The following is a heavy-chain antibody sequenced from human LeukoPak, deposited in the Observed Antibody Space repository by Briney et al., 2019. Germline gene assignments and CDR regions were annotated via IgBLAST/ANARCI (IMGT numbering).Heavy chain of an antibody. V-gene: IGHV4-34*01. CDR3: ARGGSSTSCYAGCYYGMDV. D-gene: IGHD2-2*01. CDR1: GGSFSGYY. J-gene: IGHJ6*02. Sequence: SEPLSPTCAVYGGSFSGYYWSWIRQPPGKGLEWIGEINHSGSTNYNPSLKSRVTISVDTSKNQFSLKLSSVTAADTAVYYCARGGSSTSCYAGCYYGMDVWGHGTTVTVSS. CDR2: INHSGST.